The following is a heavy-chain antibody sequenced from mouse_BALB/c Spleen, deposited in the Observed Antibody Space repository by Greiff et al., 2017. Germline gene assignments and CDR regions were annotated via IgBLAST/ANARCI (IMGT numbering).Heavy chain of an antibody. V-gene: IGHV5-17*02. J-gene: IGHJ3*01. CDR1: GFTFSSFG. CDR3: ARSAIYDGDL. D-gene: IGHD2-3*01. Sequence: EVKLVESGGGLVQPGGSRKLSCAASGFTFSSFGMHWVRQAPEKGLEWVAYISSGSSTIYYADTVKGRFTISRDNPKNTLFLQMTSLRSEDTAMYYCARSAIYDGDLWGQGTLVTVSA. CDR2: ISSGSSTI.